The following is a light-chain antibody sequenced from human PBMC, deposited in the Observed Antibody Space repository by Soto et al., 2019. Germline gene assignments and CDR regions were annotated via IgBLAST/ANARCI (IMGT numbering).Light chain of an antibody. CDR2: GNT. Sequence: QSVLAQPPSVSGAPGQRVTISCSGTTSNIGADYDVQWYRQLPGTAPKLLIHGNTNRPSVGPDRFSGSKSGTSASLAITGLQSEDEGDYYCQSYASGLRGYVVVSGTKVTVL. CDR3: QSYASGLRGYV. J-gene: IGLJ6*01. V-gene: IGLV1-40*01. CDR1: TSNIGADYD.